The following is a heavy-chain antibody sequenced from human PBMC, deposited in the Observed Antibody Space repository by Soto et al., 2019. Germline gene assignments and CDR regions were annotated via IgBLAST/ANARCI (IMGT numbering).Heavy chain of an antibody. CDR1: GFTFNNYA. CDR3: AKGRGTTTGAIDI. Sequence: EVQLLESGGGLVQPGGSLRLSCAASGFTFNNYAMNWVRQAPGRGLEWVSTVSSSGGSKYYADSVKGRFTISRDNSKNTLYLQMNSLRAEDTAVYYCAKGRGTTTGAIDIWGQGTMVTVSS. D-gene: IGHD1-26*01. CDR2: VSSSGGSK. V-gene: IGHV3-23*01. J-gene: IGHJ3*02.